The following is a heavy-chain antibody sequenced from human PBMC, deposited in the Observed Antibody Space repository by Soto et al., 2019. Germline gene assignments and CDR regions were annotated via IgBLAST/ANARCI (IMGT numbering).Heavy chain of an antibody. V-gene: IGHV4-4*07. CDR3: ARDIGSYAYGEGY. D-gene: IGHD3-10*01. Sequence: LSLTCSVSGGSINSYWWSWIRQPAGKGLEWIGRVYSSGTTDYNPSLNSRATLSVETSKNQFSLKLSSVTAADTAVYYCARDIGSYAYGEGYWGQGIQVTSPQ. CDR1: GGSINSYW. J-gene: IGHJ4*02. CDR2: VYSSGTT.